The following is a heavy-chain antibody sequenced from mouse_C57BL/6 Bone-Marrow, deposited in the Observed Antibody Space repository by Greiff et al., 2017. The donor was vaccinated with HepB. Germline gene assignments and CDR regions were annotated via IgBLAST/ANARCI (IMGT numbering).Heavy chain of an antibody. CDR3: ARRSFWDLDD. Sequence: QVQLQQSGAELVRPGASVKLSCKASGYTFTSYYMHWVKQRPGQGLEWIGAIDPANGDTSYNQKFKGKATVTVDKSSSTAYMQLSSLTSDDSAVYCCARRSFWDLDDWGQGTTVTVSS. CDR2: IDPANGDT. CDR1: GYTFTSYY. J-gene: IGHJ4*01. V-gene: IGHV1-12*01. D-gene: IGHD4-1*01.